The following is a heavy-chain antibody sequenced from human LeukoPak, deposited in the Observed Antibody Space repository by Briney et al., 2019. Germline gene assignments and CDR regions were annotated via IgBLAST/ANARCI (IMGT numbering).Heavy chain of an antibody. J-gene: IGHJ4*02. D-gene: IGHD3-10*02. CDR1: GFTSRSYS. V-gene: IGHV3-48*04. CDR3: ARGSNSGRGALDF. Sequence: PGGCLRLSCAASGFTSRSYSMNWVRQAPGKGLEWVSYISSSNSTIYYRDSVKGRFTISRDNAENSLYLQMNSLRAEDTAVYYCARGSNSGRGALDFWGQGTLVTVSS. CDR2: ISSSNSTI.